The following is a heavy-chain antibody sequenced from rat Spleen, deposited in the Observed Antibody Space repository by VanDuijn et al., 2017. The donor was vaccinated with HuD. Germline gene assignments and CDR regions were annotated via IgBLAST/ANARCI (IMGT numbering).Heavy chain of an antibody. D-gene: IGHD1-12*02. CDR3: TTVRWGDY. Sequence: EVQLVESGGVLVQPGRSMKLSCAASGFTFSDYYMAWVRQAPKKGLEWVATISYDGSRTYYRDSVKGRFTISRDNAKSTLYLQMDSLRSEDTATYYCTTVRWGDYWGQGVMVTVSS. J-gene: IGHJ2*01. V-gene: IGHV5S10*01. CDR2: ISYDGSRT. CDR1: GFTFSDYY.